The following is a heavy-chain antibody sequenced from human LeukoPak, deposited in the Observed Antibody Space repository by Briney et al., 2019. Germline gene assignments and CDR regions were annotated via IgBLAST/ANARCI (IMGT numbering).Heavy chain of an antibody. J-gene: IGHJ4*02. CDR2: ISSSSSAR. V-gene: IGHV3-48*01. Sequence: GSLRLSCAASGFTFSNHSMNWVRQAPGKGLEWISYISSSSSARYYAGSVKGRFTISRDDASNSLYLQMNSLRAEDTAIYYCARMSSPRLPGYWGQGALVTVSS. CDR1: GFTFSNHS. CDR3: ARMSSPRLPGY. D-gene: IGHD2-2*01.